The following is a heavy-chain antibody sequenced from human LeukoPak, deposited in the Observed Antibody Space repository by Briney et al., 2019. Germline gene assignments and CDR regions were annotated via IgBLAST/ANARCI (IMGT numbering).Heavy chain of an antibody. D-gene: IGHD4-17*01. CDR3: ARGGKDYGDYEDY. Sequence: PGGSLRLSCAASGFTFSNYWMSWVRQAPGKGLEWVANIKQDGSEKYYVDSVKGRFTISRDNAKNSLYLQMNSLRAEDTAVYYCARGGKDYGDYEDYWGQGTLVTVSS. V-gene: IGHV3-7*01. CDR2: IKQDGSEK. J-gene: IGHJ4*02. CDR1: GFTFSNYW.